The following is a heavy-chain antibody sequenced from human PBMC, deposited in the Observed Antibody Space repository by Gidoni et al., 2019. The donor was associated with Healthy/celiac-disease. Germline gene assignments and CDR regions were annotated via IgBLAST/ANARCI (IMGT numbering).Heavy chain of an antibody. D-gene: IGHD7-27*01. CDR3: ARDCPPTGDVPYFDY. V-gene: IGHV3-11*01. Sequence: QVQLVESGGGLVKPGGSLRLSCEASGFTFSDYYMSWIRQAPGKGLEWVSYMSSSGSTIYYADSVKGLFTISRDNAKNSLYLQMNSLRAEDTAVYYCARDCPPTGDVPYFDYWGQGTLVTVSS. CDR1: GFTFSDYY. J-gene: IGHJ4*02. CDR2: MSSSGSTI.